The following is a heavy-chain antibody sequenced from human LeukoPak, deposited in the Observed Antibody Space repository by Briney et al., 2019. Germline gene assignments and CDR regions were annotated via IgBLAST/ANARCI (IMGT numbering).Heavy chain of an antibody. CDR1: GFTFSSYA. J-gene: IGHJ4*02. D-gene: IGHD1-26*01. V-gene: IGHV3-23*01. CDR2: ISGSGGST. CDR3: GKGRGSYVDFDY. Sequence: GGSLRLSCAASGFTFSSYAMSWVRQAPGKGLEWVSAISGSGGSTYYADSVKGRFTIARDNSKNTLYLQMNSLRAEDTAVYYCGKGRGSYVDFDYWGQGTLVTVSS.